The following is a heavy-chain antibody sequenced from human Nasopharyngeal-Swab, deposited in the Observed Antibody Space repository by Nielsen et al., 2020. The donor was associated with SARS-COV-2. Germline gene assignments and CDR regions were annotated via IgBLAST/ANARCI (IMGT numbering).Heavy chain of an antibody. J-gene: IGHJ3*02. CDR3: VRGYGGNSEVDAFDI. Sequence: GGSLRLSCAASKFSFSSHAMHWVRQAPGKGLEWVAVIAYDGGNKYYVDSVRGRFTISRDNSKNTLYLQMNSLRAEDTAVYYCVRGYGGNSEVDAFDIWGQGTMVTVSS. CDR1: KFSFSSHA. D-gene: IGHD4-23*01. CDR2: IAYDGGNK. V-gene: IGHV3-30*04.